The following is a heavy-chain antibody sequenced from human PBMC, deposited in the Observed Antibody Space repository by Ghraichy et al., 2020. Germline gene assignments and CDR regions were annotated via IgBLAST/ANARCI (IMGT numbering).Heavy chain of an antibody. J-gene: IGHJ4*02. CDR2: ISGGSSTI. V-gene: IGHV3-48*02. CDR1: GSAFTRFS. CDR3: ARDMETMVRGWGFDY. Sequence: GGSLRLSCLVRGSAFTRFSSSYVLPAPGPALEWDSYISGGSSTIYYADSVKGRFSISRDNAKNSLYLQMNSLRDEDTAVYYCARDMETMVRGWGFDYWGLGTLFAVPP. D-gene: IGHD3-10*01.